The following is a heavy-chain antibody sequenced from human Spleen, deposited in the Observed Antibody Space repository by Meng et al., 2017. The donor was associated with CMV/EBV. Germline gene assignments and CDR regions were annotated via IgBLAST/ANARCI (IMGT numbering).Heavy chain of an antibody. J-gene: IGHJ3*02. CDR1: GFTFTSYA. CDR3: ARGGYDSYDAFDI. V-gene: IGHV3-23*01. D-gene: IGHD3-3*01. Sequence: GESLKISCAASGFTFTSYAMTWVRQAPGKGLEWVSPISGSGGSTYYADSVKGRFTISRDNAKNSLYLQMNSLRAEDTAVYYCARGGYDSYDAFDIWGQGTMVTVSS. CDR2: ISGSGGST.